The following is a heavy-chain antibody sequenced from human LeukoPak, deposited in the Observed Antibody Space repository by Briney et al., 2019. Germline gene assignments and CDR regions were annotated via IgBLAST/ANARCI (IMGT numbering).Heavy chain of an antibody. V-gene: IGHV3-48*01. Sequence: GGSLRLSCAASGFTFSSYSMNWVRQAPGKGLEWVSYISSSSSTIYYADSVKGRFTISRDNAKNSLYLQMNSLRAEDTAVYYCARDLVVGATTDFGYWGQGTLVTVSS. CDR1: GFTFSSYS. D-gene: IGHD1-26*01. CDR3: ARDLVVGATTDFGY. CDR2: ISSSSSTI. J-gene: IGHJ4*02.